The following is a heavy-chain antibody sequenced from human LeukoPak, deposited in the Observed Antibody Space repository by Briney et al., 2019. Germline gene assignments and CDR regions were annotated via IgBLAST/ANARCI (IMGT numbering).Heavy chain of an antibody. CDR2: INPNSGGT. CDR3: ARGRGGFYYYYMDV. V-gene: IGHV1-2*02. CDR1: GYTFTGYY. J-gene: IGHJ6*03. Sequence: ASVKVSCXASGYTFTGYYMHWVRLARGQGLEWMGWINPNSGGTNYAQKFQGRVTMTRDTSISTAYMELSRLRSDDTAVYYCARGRGGFYYYYMDVWGKGTTVTVS.